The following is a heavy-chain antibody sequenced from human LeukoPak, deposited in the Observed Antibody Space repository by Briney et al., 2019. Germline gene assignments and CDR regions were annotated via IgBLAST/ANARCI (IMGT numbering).Heavy chain of an antibody. CDR3: ARGTPGSYLGY. CDR1: GYTFTAYY. Sequence: ASVRVSCKASGYTFTAYYLHWVRQASGQGLEWMGWINPNSGGTNYAQKFKGWVTLTRDTSINTTYMELSRLASDVTAVYFCARGTPGSYLGYWGQGTLVTVSS. J-gene: IGHJ4*02. CDR2: INPNSGGT. D-gene: IGHD3-16*02. V-gene: IGHV1-2*04.